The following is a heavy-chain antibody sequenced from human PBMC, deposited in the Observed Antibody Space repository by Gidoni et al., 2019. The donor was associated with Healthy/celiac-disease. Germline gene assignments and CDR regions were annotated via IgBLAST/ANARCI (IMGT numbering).Heavy chain of an antibody. V-gene: IGHV3-49*05. Sequence: EVQLVESGGGLVKPGRSLSLSCTASGFTFGDYAMSWFRQAPGKGLEWVGFIRSKAYGGTTEYAASVKGRFTILRDDSKSIAYLQMNSLKTEDTAVYYCTRKTYRSSGGFDYWGQGTLVTVSS. CDR3: TRKTYRSSGGFDY. J-gene: IGHJ4*02. CDR2: IRSKAYGGTT. CDR1: GFTFGDYA. D-gene: IGHD6-6*01.